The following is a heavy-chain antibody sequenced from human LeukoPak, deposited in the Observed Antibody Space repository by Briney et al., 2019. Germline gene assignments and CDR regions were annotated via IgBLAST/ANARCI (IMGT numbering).Heavy chain of an antibody. CDR1: GGSISSYY. Sequence: SETLSLTCPVSGGSISSYYWSWIRQPAGKVLEWIGCIFISGSTNYNPSLKSGAPISVDTSKIQFSPKLNAVTAADTAVYYCARGRDGYNFLNRGEYYYFDYWGQGTLVTVSS. CDR2: IFISGST. J-gene: IGHJ4*02. CDR3: ARGRDGYNFLNRGEYYYFDY. V-gene: IGHV4-4*09. D-gene: IGHD5-24*01.